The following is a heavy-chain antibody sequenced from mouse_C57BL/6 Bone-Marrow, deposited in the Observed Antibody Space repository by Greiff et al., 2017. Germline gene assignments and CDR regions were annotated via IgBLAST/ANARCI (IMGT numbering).Heavy chain of an antibody. D-gene: IGHD2-1*01. CDR1: GYTFTSYW. CDR3: ARGRGNYGFDY. J-gene: IGHJ2*01. V-gene: IGHV1-69*01. CDR2: IDPSDSYT. Sequence: QVHVKQPGAELVMPGASVKLSCKASGYTFTSYWMHWVKQRPGQGLEWIGEIDPSDSYTNYNQKFKGKSTLTVDKSSSTAYMQLSSLTSEDSAVYYCARGRGNYGFDYWGQGTTLTVSS.